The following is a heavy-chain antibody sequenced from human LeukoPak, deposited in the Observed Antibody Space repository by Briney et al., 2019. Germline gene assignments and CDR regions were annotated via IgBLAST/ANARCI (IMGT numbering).Heavy chain of an antibody. CDR3: AREYSGYDWGQFDY. D-gene: IGHD5-12*01. Sequence: ASVKVSCKASGGTFSSYAISWVRQAPGQGLEWMGWISAYNGNTNYAQKLQGRVTMTTDTSTSTAYMELRSLRSDDTAVYYCAREYSGYDWGQFDYWGQGTLVTVSS. CDR2: ISAYNGNT. V-gene: IGHV1-18*01. CDR1: GGTFSSYA. J-gene: IGHJ4*02.